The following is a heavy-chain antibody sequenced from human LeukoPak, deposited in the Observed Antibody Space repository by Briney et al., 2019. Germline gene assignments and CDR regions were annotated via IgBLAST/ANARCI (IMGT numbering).Heavy chain of an antibody. D-gene: IGHD3-10*01. V-gene: IGHV4-39*01. CDR2: IYYSGST. Sequence: KPSETLSLTCTVSGCSISSSSYYWGWIRQPPGKGLEWIGSIYYSGSTYYNPSLKSRVTISVDTSKNQFSLKLSSVTAADTAVYYCARLGFGEYYFDYWGQGTLVTVSS. J-gene: IGHJ4*02. CDR1: GCSISSSSYY. CDR3: ARLGFGEYYFDY.